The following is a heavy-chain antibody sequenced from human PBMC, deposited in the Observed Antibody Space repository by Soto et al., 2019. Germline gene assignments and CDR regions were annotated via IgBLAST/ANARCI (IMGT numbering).Heavy chain of an antibody. V-gene: IGHV4-31*03. CDR1: GGSISSGGYY. J-gene: IGHJ4*02. Sequence: SETLSLTCTVSGGSISSGGYYWSCIRQHPGKGLEWIGYIYYSGGTYYNPSLKSRVTISVDTSKNQSSLKLSSVTAADTAVYYCARGRGNGYFDYWGQGTLVTVSS. CDR3: ARGRGNGYFDY. CDR2: IYYSGGT. D-gene: IGHD2-8*01.